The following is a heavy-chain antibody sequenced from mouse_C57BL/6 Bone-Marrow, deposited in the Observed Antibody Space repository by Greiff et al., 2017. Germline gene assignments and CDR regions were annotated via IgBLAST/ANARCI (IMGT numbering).Heavy chain of an antibody. CDR3: ARFMVTTRGYYAMDY. V-gene: IGHV1-81*01. D-gene: IGHD2-2*01. CDR2: IYPRSGNT. J-gene: IGHJ4*01. CDR1: GYTFTSYG. Sequence: QVQLQQSGAELARPGASVKLSCKASGYTFTSYGISWVKQRTGQGLEWIGEIYPRSGNTYYNEKFKGKATLSADKSSSTAYMELRSLTSEDSAVYFCARFMVTTRGYYAMDYWGQGTSVTVSS.